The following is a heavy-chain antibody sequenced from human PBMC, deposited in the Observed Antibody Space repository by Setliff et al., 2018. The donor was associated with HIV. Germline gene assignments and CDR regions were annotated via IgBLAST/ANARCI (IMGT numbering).Heavy chain of an antibody. D-gene: IGHD3-3*01. CDR3: LLWTGYYTYWFFDL. V-gene: IGHV4-39*07. CDR2: IYYSGST. J-gene: IGHJ2*01. Sequence: SETLSLTCDVSGGPISSDSYYWAWIRQPPGKGLEWIGTIYYSGSTHYNPSLKSRLTISVDMSKNQLSLKLSSVTAADTAVYYCLLWTGYYTYWFFDLWGRGALVTVSS. CDR1: GGPISSDSYY.